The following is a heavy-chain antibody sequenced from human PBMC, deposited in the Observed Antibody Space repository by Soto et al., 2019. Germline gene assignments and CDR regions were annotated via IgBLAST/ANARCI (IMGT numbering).Heavy chain of an antibody. V-gene: IGHV4-59*01. D-gene: IGHD6-13*01. CDR3: ARHAAGIATPGYDY. Sequence: PSETLSLTCTVSGGSISGYYWSWIRQPPGKRLEWIGYIDYYGSTNYNPSLKSRVTISVDTSKKQFSLNLGSVTAADTAVYYCARHAAGIATPGYDYWGQGSLVTVSS. CDR2: IDYYGST. CDR1: GGSISGYY. J-gene: IGHJ4*02.